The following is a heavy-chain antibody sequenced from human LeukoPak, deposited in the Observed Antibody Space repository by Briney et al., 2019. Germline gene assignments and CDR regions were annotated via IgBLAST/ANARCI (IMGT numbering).Heavy chain of an antibody. CDR1: GDSLSSHY. CDR2: ISHIGRT. D-gene: IGHD4-17*01. Sequence: SETLSLTCAVSGDSLSSHYWTWIRQSPGTGLEWIGYISHIGRTNYNPSLKSRVTISINTSKNQSSLKLRSVTAADTAVYYSARDLVTVTKGFDIWGEGTMVSASS. CDR3: ARDLVTVTKGFDI. J-gene: IGHJ3*02. V-gene: IGHV4-59*11.